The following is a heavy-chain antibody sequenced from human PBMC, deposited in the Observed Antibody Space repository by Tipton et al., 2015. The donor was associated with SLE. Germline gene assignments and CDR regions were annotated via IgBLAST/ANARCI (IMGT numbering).Heavy chain of an antibody. V-gene: IGHV4-34*01. CDR3: ARALPGGPRFDY. Sequence: GLVKPSETLSLTCAVYGGSFTDYYCTWIRQPPGKGLEWIGEINHSGSTNYNPSLKSRVTISVDTSKNQFSLKLSSVTAADTAVYYCARALPGGPRFDYWGQGTLVTVSS. CDR1: GGSFTDYY. CDR2: INHSGST. J-gene: IGHJ4*02.